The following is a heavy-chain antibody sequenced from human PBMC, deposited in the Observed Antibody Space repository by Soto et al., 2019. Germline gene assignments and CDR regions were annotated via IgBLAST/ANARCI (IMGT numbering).Heavy chain of an antibody. CDR3: ARGRSSTSPYPIGY. CDR1: GGSIRSGGYY. CDR2: IYYSGST. D-gene: IGHD2-2*01. V-gene: IGHV4-31*03. Sequence: PSETLSLTYTVSGGSIRSGGYYWSWIRQHPGKGLEWIGYIYYSGSTYYNPSLKSRVTISVDTSKNQFSLKLSSVTAADTAVYYCARGRSSTSPYPIGYWGQGTLVTVSS. J-gene: IGHJ4*02.